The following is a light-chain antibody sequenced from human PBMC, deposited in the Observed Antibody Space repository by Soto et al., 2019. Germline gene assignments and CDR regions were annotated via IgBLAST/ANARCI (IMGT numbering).Light chain of an antibody. J-gene: IGKJ3*01. CDR1: QSISSW. CDR3: QQSFT. Sequence: DIQMTQSPSTLSASVGDRVTITCRASQSISSWLAWYQQKPGKAPKLRIYKASTLESGVPSTFSASGSGTEFTSTVSSLQPDDFATYYCQQSFTFGPGTKVDIK. CDR2: KAS. V-gene: IGKV1-5*03.